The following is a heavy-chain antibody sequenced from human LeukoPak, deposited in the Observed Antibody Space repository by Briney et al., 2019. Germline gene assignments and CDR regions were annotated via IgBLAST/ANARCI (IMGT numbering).Heavy chain of an antibody. CDR2: IYPGDSDT. D-gene: IGHD2-2*01. J-gene: IGHJ3*02. CDR1: GYSFTSYW. CDR3: ARGIVVVPAARRDAFDI. V-gene: IGHV5-51*01. Sequence: GESLKISCKGSGYSFTSYWIGWVRQLPGKGLEWMGIIYPGDSDTRYSPSFQGQVTISADKSISTAYLQWSSLKASDTAMYYCARGIVVVPAARRDAFDIGGQGTMVTVSS.